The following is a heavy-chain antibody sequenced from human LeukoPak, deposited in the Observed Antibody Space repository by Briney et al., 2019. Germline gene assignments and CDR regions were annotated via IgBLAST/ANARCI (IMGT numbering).Heavy chain of an antibody. CDR1: GLTFSSYS. CDR2: ISSRSATI. Sequence: GGSLRLSCAASGLTFSSYSMNWVRQAPGKGLEWVSYISSRSATIYYADSVKGRFTISRDNAKNSLYLQMNSLRAEDTAVYYCAELGITMIGGVWGKGTTVTISS. D-gene: IGHD3-10*02. V-gene: IGHV3-48*04. CDR3: AELGITMIGGV. J-gene: IGHJ6*04.